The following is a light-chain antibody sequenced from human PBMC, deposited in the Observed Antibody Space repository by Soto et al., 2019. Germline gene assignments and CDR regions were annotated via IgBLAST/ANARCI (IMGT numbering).Light chain of an antibody. Sequence: EIVMTQSPATLSVSPGERATLSCGASQIIRHYLAWYQQKPGQAPRLLIHGASTRAPGIPARFSGGGSGTDFTLTISSLQSEDFAVYYCQQYDKWPPTFGQGTKVDIK. CDR2: GAS. CDR1: QIIRHY. V-gene: IGKV3-15*01. CDR3: QQYDKWPPT. J-gene: IGKJ1*01.